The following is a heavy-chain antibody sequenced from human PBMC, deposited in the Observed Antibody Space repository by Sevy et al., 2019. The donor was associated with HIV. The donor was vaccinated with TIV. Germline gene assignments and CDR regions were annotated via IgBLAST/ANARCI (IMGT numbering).Heavy chain of an antibody. D-gene: IGHD7-27*01. CDR3: AKETWGLFDP. J-gene: IGHJ5*02. V-gene: IGHV3-23*01. Sequence: GGSLRLSCAASGFTFSGYAMSWVRQAPGKGLEWVSLITGRGSKTYYADSVKGRFTISRDNSKNTVNLQMNSLRVEDTAIYYCAKETWGLFDPWGQGILVTVSS. CDR2: ITGRGSKT. CDR1: GFTFSGYA.